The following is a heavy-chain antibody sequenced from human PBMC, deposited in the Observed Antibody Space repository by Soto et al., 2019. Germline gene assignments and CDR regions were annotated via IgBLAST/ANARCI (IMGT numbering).Heavy chain of an antibody. Sequence: SETLSLTCTLSGASFSGYYWSWIRQPPGEGLEWIGEINDSGSTNYNPSLKSRVTISVDTSKNQLSLKLSSVTAADTAVYYCARPVFWSGYRWFDPWGQGTLVTVSS. J-gene: IGHJ5*02. CDR2: INDSGST. D-gene: IGHD3-3*01. CDR1: GASFSGYY. CDR3: ARPVFWSGYRWFDP. V-gene: IGHV4-34*01.